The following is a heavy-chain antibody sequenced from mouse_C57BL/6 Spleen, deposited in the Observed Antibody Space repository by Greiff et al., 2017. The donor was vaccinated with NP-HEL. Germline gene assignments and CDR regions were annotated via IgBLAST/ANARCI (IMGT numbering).Heavy chain of an antibody. J-gene: IGHJ1*03. CDR2: ISSGGDYI. CDR1: GFTFSSYA. D-gene: IGHD2-4*01. Sequence: EVQVVESGEGLVKPGGSLKLSCAASGFTFSSYAMSWVRQTPEKRLEWVAYISSGGDYIYYADTVKGRFTISRDNARNTLYLQMSSLKSEDTAMYYCTRYYDYDVRYFDVWGTGTTVTVSS. V-gene: IGHV5-9-1*02. CDR3: TRYYDYDVRYFDV.